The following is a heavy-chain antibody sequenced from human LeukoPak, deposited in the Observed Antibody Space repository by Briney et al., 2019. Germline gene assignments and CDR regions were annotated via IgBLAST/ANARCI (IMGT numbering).Heavy chain of an antibody. Sequence: PGGSLRLSCAPSGFTFSSYWMTWVRQAPGKGLEWVANIKQDGSEKYYVDSVRGRFTISRDNAKNSLFLQMNSLRADDTAVYYCARLARGYWGQGTLVTVSS. CDR3: ARLARGY. J-gene: IGHJ4*02. D-gene: IGHD3-3*02. V-gene: IGHV3-7*01. CDR2: IKQDGSEK. CDR1: GFTFSSYW.